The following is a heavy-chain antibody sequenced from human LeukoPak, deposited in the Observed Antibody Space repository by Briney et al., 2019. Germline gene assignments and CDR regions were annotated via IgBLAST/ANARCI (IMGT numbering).Heavy chain of an antibody. CDR3: ARDKKSGESSEIDY. CDR1: GFTFSNYW. D-gene: IGHD3-10*01. V-gene: IGHV3-74*03. J-gene: IGHJ4*02. Sequence: GGSLRLSCAASGFTFSNYWVHWVRQAPGKGLVWVSRINRDGRTTKYAASVNGLITVSRDDAKNTLNLQMNSLRAEDTAVYYCARDKKSGESSEIDYWGQGTLVTVSS. CDR2: INRDGRTT.